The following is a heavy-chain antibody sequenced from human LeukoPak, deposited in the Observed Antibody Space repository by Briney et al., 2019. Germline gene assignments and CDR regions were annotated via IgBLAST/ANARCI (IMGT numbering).Heavy chain of an antibody. Sequence: SETLSLTCTVSGGSISSYYWSWIRQPPGKGLEWIGYIYYSGSTDYNPSLKSRVTISVDTSKNQFSLKLSSVTAADTAVYYCARAGLMFGVVVFDYWGQGTLVTVSS. J-gene: IGHJ4*02. V-gene: IGHV4-59*01. CDR3: ARAGLMFGVVVFDY. D-gene: IGHD3-3*01. CDR1: GGSISSYY. CDR2: IYYSGST.